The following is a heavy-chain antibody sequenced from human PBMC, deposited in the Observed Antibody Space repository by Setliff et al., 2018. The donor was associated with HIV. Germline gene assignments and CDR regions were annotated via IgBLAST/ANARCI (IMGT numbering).Heavy chain of an antibody. J-gene: IGHJ5*02. CDR2: IIPILGTA. CDR3: VGLGYSFAYRWWFDP. Sequence: SVKVSCKASGGTFSSYAISWVRQAPGQGLEWMGGIIPILGTANYAQKFQGRVTITTDESTSTAYMELSSLRSEDTAMYYCVGLGYSFAYRWWFDPWGQGTLVTVSS. V-gene: IGHV1-69*05. CDR1: GGTFSSYA. D-gene: IGHD5-18*01.